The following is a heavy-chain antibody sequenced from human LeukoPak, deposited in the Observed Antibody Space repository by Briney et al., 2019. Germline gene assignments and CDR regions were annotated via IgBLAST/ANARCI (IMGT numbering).Heavy chain of an antibody. CDR1: GFTFSSYG. D-gene: IGHD6-13*01. CDR2: IRYDGSNK. J-gene: IGHJ4*02. Sequence: GGSLRLSCAASGFTFSSYGMHWVRQAPGKGLEWVAFIRYDGSNKYYADSVKGRFTISRDNSKNTLNLQMNSLRVEDTAVYFCAKDGGIWSPAYHFDYWGQGALVTVSS. V-gene: IGHV3-30*02. CDR3: AKDGGIWSPAYHFDY.